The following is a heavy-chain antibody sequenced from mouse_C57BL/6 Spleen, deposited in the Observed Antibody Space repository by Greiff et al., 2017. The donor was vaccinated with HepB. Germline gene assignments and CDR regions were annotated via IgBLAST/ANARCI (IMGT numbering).Heavy chain of an antibody. CDR1: GFTFSDYG. V-gene: IGHV5-17*01. D-gene: IGHD2-3*01. CDR3: ARSFYDGYYRYAMDY. Sequence: EVKLVESGGGLVKPGGSLKLSCAASGFTFSDYGMHWVRQAPEKGLEWVAYISSGSSTIYYADTVKGRFTISRDNAKNTLFLQMTSLRSEDTAMYYCARSFYDGYYRYAMDYWGQGTSVTVSS. CDR2: ISSGSSTI. J-gene: IGHJ4*01.